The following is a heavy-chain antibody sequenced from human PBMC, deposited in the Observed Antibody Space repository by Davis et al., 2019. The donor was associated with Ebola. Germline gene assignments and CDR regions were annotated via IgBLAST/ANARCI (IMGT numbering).Heavy chain of an antibody. J-gene: IGHJ4*02. CDR2: ISSSGNYI. CDR3: ARRSHY. Sequence: GGSLRLSCAASGFSFSGYTMNWVRRAPGKGLEWVASISSSGNYIYYAHSMQGRFTISRDNAKNSLYLQMNSLRAEDTAVYYCARRSHYWGQGTLVTVSS. CDR1: GFSFSGYT. D-gene: IGHD6-6*01. V-gene: IGHV3-21*01.